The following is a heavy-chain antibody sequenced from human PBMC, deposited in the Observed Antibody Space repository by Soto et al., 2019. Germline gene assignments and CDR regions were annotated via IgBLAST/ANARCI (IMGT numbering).Heavy chain of an antibody. CDR3: AHRPSYCSGGSCYSGFDY. CDR1: GFSLSTSGVG. Sequence: SGPTLVNPTQTLTLTCTFSGFSLSTSGVGVGWIRQPPGKALEWLALIYWDDDKRYSPSLKSRLTITKDTSKNQVVLTMANMDPVDTATYYCAHRPSYCSGGSCYSGFDYWGQGTLVTVSS. V-gene: IGHV2-5*02. J-gene: IGHJ4*02. D-gene: IGHD2-15*01. CDR2: IYWDDDK.